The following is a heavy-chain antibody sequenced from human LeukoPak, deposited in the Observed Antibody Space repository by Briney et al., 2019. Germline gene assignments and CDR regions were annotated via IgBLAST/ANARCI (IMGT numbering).Heavy chain of an antibody. V-gene: IGHV4-38-2*02. CDR2: MYNNGST. Sequence: PSETLSLTCSVSGFSVNNADYWAWVRQPPGKGLQWIGYMYNNGSTDYNPSLKSRVTISGDTSKNQFSLKLSSVTASDTALYYCATNAGPAALDAIDIWGLGTMVTVSS. D-gene: IGHD2-2*01. CDR1: GFSVNNADY. J-gene: IGHJ3*02. CDR3: ATNAGPAALDAIDI.